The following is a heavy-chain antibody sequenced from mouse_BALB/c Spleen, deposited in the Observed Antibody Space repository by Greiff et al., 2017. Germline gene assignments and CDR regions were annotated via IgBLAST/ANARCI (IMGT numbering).Heavy chain of an antibody. V-gene: IGHV1-31*01. CDR1: GYSFTGYY. D-gene: IGHD2-4*01. CDR3: ARSHYDYEGAY. Sequence: DVKLQESGPELVKPGASVKISCKASGYSFTGYYMHWVKQSHVKSLEWIGRINPYNGATSYNQNFKDKASLTVDKSSSTAYMELHSLTSEDSAVYYCARSHYDYEGAYWGQGTLVTVSA. CDR2: INPYNGAT. J-gene: IGHJ3*01.